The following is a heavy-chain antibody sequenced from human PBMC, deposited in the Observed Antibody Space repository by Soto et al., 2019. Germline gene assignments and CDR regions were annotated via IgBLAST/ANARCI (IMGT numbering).Heavy chain of an antibody. Sequence: GGSLRLSCAASGFTFSSYGMHWVRQAPGKGLEWVAVIWYDGSNKYYADSVKGRFTISRDNSKNTLYLQMNSLRAEDTAVYYCARENDFWSGSAFFDYWGQGTLVTVSS. CDR3: ARENDFWSGSAFFDY. CDR2: IWYDGSNK. J-gene: IGHJ4*02. V-gene: IGHV3-33*01. CDR1: GFTFSSYG. D-gene: IGHD3-3*01.